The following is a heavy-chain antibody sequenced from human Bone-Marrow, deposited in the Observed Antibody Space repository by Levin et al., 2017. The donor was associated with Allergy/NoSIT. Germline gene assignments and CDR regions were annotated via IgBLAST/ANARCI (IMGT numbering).Heavy chain of an antibody. CDR3: ARESKSFDDFWSGYKFYYYYYGMDV. CDR1: GFTFSSYW. V-gene: IGHV3-74*01. D-gene: IGHD3-3*01. J-gene: IGHJ6*02. Sequence: GGSLRLSCAASGFTFSSYWMHWVRQAPGKGLVWVSRINSDGSSTSYADSVKGRFTISRDNAKNTLYLQMNSLRAEDTAVYYCARESKSFDDFWSGYKFYYYYYGMDVWGQGTTVTVSS. CDR2: INSDGSST.